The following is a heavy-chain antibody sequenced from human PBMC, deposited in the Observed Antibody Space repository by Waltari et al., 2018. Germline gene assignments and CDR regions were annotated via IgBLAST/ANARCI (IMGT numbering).Heavy chain of an antibody. CDR3: ARPSSSYCSSTSCYRVYFDY. Sequence: QVQLVQSGAEVKKPGSSVKVSCKASGGTFSSYAISWVRQAPGQGLEWMGGIIPIFSTANYAQKFQGRVTITADESTSTAYMGLSSLRSEDTAVYYCARPSSSYCSSTSCYRVYFDYWGQGTLVTVSS. CDR1: GGTFSSYA. D-gene: IGHD2-2*01. V-gene: IGHV1-69*01. CDR2: IIPIFSTA. J-gene: IGHJ4*02.